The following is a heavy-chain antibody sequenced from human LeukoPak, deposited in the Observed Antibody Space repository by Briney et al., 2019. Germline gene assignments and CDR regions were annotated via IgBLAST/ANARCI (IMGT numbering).Heavy chain of an antibody. V-gene: IGHV1-69*04. Sequence: GASVKVSCKASGGTFSSYAISWVRQAPGQGLEWMGRIIPILGIANYAQKFQGRVTITADKSTSTAYMELSSLRSEDTAVYYCARGRLRFLEWPSNWFDPWGQGTLVTVSS. CDR2: IIPILGIA. J-gene: IGHJ5*02. D-gene: IGHD3-3*01. CDR1: GGTFSSYA. CDR3: ARGRLRFLEWPSNWFDP.